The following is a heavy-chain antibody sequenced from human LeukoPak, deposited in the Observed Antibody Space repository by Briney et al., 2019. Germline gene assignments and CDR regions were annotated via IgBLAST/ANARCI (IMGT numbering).Heavy chain of an antibody. V-gene: IGHV1-2*02. Sequence: ASVKVSCKASGYTFTGYCIHWVRQAPGQGLEWMGWINPDSGGANYAQKFQGRVTMTRDTSISTAYMELSRLRSDDTAVYYCARGLYYYDSSGYQRPYYYMDVWGKGTTVTVSS. CDR3: ARGLYYYDSSGYQRPYYYMDV. CDR1: GYTFTGYC. J-gene: IGHJ6*03. CDR2: INPDSGGA. D-gene: IGHD3-22*01.